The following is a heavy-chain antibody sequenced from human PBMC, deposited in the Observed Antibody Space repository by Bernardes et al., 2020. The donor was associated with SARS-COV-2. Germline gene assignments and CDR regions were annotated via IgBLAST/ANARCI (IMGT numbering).Heavy chain of an antibody. J-gene: IGHJ4*02. CDR3: ARGIQLWFNFDH. Sequence: SETLSLTCTVSGGSTSSGGYYWSWILQHPGKGLEWIGYIYYSGSTYYTPSLKSRVTISVDTSQNQFSLKLTSVTAADTAVYYCARGIQLWFNFDHWGQGTLVTVSS. CDR2: IYYSGST. D-gene: IGHD5-18*01. CDR1: GGSTSSGGYY. V-gene: IGHV4-31*03.